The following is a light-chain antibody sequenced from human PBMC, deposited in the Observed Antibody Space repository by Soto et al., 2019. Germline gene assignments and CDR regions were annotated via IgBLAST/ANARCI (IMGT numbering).Light chain of an antibody. CDR1: QTVSSN. CDR3: QDRSNFKRT. J-gene: IGKJ1*01. Sequence: EIVMTQSPATLSVSPGGRATLSCRASQTVSSNLAWYQQKPGQAPRLLLYGSSSRAAGIPDRFRGSGTGTDFTLTIRRLELYLFGVYYCQDRSNFKRTFG. V-gene: IGKV3D-20*02. CDR2: GSS.